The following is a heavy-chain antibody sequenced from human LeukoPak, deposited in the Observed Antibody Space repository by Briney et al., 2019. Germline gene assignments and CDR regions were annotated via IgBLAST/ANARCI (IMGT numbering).Heavy chain of an antibody. Sequence: GGSLRLSCAASGFNFNSYEMNWVRQAPGKGLEWVSYISSSGSTIYYADSVKGRFTISRDNAKKSLYLQMSSLRAEDTAVYYCARAGSYNYGVLFDYWGQGTLVTVSS. CDR2: ISSSGSTI. D-gene: IGHD5-18*01. CDR3: ARAGSYNYGVLFDY. CDR1: GFNFNSYE. J-gene: IGHJ4*02. V-gene: IGHV3-48*03.